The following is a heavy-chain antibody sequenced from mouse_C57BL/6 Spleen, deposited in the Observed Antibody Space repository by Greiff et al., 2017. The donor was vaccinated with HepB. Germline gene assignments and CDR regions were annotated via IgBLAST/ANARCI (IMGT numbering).Heavy chain of an antibody. J-gene: IGHJ3*01. Sequence: QVQLKQPGTELVKPGASVKLSCKASGYTFTSYWMHWVKQRPGQGLEWIGNINPSNGGTNYNEKFKSKATLTVDKSSSTAYMQLSSLTSEDSAVYYCAREAGDGYYDWFAYWGQGTLVTVSA. CDR2: INPSNGGT. CDR1: GYTFTSYW. V-gene: IGHV1-53*01. D-gene: IGHD2-3*01. CDR3: AREAGDGYYDWFAY.